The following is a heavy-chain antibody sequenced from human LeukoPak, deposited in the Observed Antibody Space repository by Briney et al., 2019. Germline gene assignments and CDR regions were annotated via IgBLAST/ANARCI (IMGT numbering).Heavy chain of an antibody. Sequence: GGSLRLSCAASGFTFSTYWMGRVRQAPGKGLVWVSRINTDGSSTSYADSVKGRFTISRDNAKNTLYLQMNSLRAEDTAVYYCARDLYDILTGYFDYWGQGTLVTVSS. CDR2: INTDGSST. V-gene: IGHV3-74*01. CDR1: GFTFSTYW. J-gene: IGHJ4*02. D-gene: IGHD3-9*01. CDR3: ARDLYDILTGYFDY.